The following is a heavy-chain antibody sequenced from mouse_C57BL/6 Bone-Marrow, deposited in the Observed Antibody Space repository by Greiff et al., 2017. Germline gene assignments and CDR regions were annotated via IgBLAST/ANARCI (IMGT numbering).Heavy chain of an antibody. CDR3: ARLYYGSSYEGDY. CDR1: GYTFTSYW. V-gene: IGHV1-55*01. D-gene: IGHD1-1*01. Sequence: QVQLQQPGAELVKPGASVKMSCKASGYTFTSYWITWVKQRPGQGLEWIGDIYPGSGSTNYNEKFKSKATLTVDTSSSTAYMQLSSLTSEDSAVYYCARLYYGSSYEGDYWGQGTLVTVSA. J-gene: IGHJ3*01. CDR2: IYPGSGST.